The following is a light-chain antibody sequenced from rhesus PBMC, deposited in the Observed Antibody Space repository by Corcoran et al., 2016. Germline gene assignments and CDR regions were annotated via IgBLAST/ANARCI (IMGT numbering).Light chain of an antibody. V-gene: IGKV1-22*01. CDR3: LQYSSSPWT. J-gene: IGKJ1*01. CDR2: KAS. CDR1: QSISSW. Sequence: DIQMTQSPSSLSASVGDTVTITCRASQSISSWLDWYQQKPGKAPKLLIYKASSLQSGVPSRFSGSGSGTDFTRTISSLQPEDFATYYCLQYSSSPWTFGKGTKVEIK.